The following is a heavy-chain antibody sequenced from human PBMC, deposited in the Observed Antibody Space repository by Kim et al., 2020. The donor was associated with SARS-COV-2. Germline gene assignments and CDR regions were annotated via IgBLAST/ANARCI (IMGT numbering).Heavy chain of an antibody. D-gene: IGHD5-12*01. CDR1: GFTFSSYS. J-gene: IGHJ4*02. V-gene: IGHV3-21*01. CDR2: ISSSSSYI. CDR3: ARDPLSGLRRTPGSFDY. Sequence: GGSLRLSCAASGFTFSSYSMNWVRQAPGKGLEWVSSISSSSSYIYYADSVKGRFTISRDNAKNSLYLQMNSLRAEDTAVYYCARDPLSGLRRTPGSFDYWGQGTLVTVSS.